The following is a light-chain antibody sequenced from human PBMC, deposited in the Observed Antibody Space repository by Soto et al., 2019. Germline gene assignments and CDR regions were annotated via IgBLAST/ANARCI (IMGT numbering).Light chain of an antibody. CDR1: QSMSNY. V-gene: IGKV1-39*01. J-gene: IGKJ2*01. CDR3: QQSYSTPYT. Sequence: DIQMTQSPSSLSASVGDRVTITCRASQSMSNYLNWYQHKPGKAPKVLIYAASTLQSGVPSRFSGRGSATDFTLTISSLQPEDFATYHCQQSYSTPYTFGQGTKLEIK. CDR2: AAS.